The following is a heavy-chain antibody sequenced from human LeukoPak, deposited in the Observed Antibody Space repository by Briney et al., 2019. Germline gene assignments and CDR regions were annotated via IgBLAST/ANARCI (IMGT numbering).Heavy chain of an antibody. CDR1: GFTFSSYG. CDR2: ISYDGSNK. D-gene: IGHD3-10*01. J-gene: IGHJ6*02. CDR3: AKITMVRGAQHGMDV. Sequence: GRPLRLSCAASGFTFSSYGMHWVRQAPGKGLEWVAVISYDGSNKYYADSVKGRFTISRDNSKNTLHLQMNSLRAEDTAVYYCAKITMVRGAQHGMDVWGQGTTVTVSS. V-gene: IGHV3-30*18.